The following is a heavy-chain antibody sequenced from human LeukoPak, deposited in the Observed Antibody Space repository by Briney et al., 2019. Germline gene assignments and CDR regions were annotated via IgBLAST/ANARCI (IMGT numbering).Heavy chain of an antibody. V-gene: IGHV1-69*06. CDR3: ARDNCGGDCYPDY. CDR2: IIPIFGTA. J-gene: IGHJ4*02. CDR1: GGTFSSYA. D-gene: IGHD2-21*02. Sequence: ASVKASCKASGGTFSSYAISWVRQAPGQGLEWMGGIIPIFGTANYAQKFQGRVTITADKSTSTAYMELSSLRSEDTAVYYCARDNCGGDCYPDYWGQGTLVTVPS.